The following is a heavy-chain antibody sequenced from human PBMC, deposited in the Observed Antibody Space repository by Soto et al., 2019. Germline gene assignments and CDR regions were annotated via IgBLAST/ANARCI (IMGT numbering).Heavy chain of an antibody. CDR3: ARGGDYGDYGGYFDY. V-gene: IGHV3-30-3*01. CDR1: GFTFSSYA. D-gene: IGHD4-17*01. J-gene: IGHJ4*02. CDR2: ISYDGSNK. Sequence: QVQLVESGGGVVQPGRSLRLSCAASGFTFSSYAMHWVRQAPGKGLEWVAVISYDGSNKYYADSVKGRFTISRDNSKNTLYRQMNSLRGEDTAVYYGARGGDYGDYGGYFDYWGQGTLVTVSS.